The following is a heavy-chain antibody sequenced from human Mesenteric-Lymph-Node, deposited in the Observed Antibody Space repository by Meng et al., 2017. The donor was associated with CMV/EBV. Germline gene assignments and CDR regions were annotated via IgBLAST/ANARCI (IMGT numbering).Heavy chain of an antibody. Sequence: DSITKDYCLWGWIRQPSGGGLQWIWNIHLRGGNYYNPSLKSRVTISIDTSKKQFAPKVNSAAAADTAVYSGARGDNSFGDHGGYFDYWGQGSLVTVSS. CDR1: DSITKDYC. D-gene: IGHD2-21*02. CDR3: ARGDNSFGDHGGYFDY. V-gene: IGHV4-38-2*02. CDR2: IHLRGGN. J-gene: IGHJ4*02.